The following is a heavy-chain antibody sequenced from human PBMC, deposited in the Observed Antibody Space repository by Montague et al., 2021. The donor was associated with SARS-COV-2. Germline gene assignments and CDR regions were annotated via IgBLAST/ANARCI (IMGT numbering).Heavy chain of an antibody. Sequence: SETLSLTCTLSGGSITRNYYWGWIRQPPGKGLEWVGNIYYSGTTFINPSLQSRVTISVDASKNQFSLHLTSVTAADTAVYYCARPLVRGVPKAFDIWGQGALVIVSS. J-gene: IGHJ3*02. V-gene: IGHV4-39*01. D-gene: IGHD3-10*01. CDR2: IYYSGTT. CDR1: GGSITRNYY. CDR3: ARPLVRGVPKAFDI.